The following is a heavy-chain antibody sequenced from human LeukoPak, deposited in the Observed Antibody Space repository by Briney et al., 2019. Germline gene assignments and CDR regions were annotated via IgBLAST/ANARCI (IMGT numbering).Heavy chain of an antibody. CDR2: INYSGSTT. V-gene: IGHV4-34*01. CDR3: ARGVNYYDSSGYYYFDY. J-gene: IGHJ4*02. Sequence: SETLSLTCAVYGASFSDSYWSWIRQPPGKGLEWIGEINYSGSTTNYNPSLKSRVTISVDTSKNQFSLKLSSVTAADTAVYYCARGVNYYDSSGYYYFDYWGQGTLVTVSS. CDR1: GASFSDSY. D-gene: IGHD3-22*01.